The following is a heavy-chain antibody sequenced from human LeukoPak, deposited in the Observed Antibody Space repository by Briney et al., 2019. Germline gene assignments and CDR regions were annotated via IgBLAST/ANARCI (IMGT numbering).Heavy chain of an antibody. V-gene: IGHV3-74*01. CDR2: VNPGGSST. Sequence: GGSLRLSCAAAGFTFSSYWMHWVRQVPGKGLVWVSRVNPGGSSTAYADSVKGRFSISRDNARNTLYLQMNSLRDEDTAVYYCARSNQADDYWGQGTLVTVSS. D-gene: IGHD4-11*01. J-gene: IGHJ4*02. CDR1: GFTFSSYW. CDR3: ARSNQADDY.